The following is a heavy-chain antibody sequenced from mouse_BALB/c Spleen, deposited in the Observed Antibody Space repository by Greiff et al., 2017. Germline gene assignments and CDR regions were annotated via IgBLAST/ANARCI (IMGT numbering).Heavy chain of an antibody. CDR1: GYSITSDYA. Sequence: EVKVEESGPGLVKPSQSLSLTCTVTGYSITSDYAWNWIRQFPGNKLEWMGYISYSGSTSYNPSLKSRISITRDTSKNQFFLQLNSVTTEDTATYYCARGPPFDYWGQGTTLTVSS. CDR2: ISYSGST. J-gene: IGHJ2*01. V-gene: IGHV3-2*02. CDR3: ARGPPFDY.